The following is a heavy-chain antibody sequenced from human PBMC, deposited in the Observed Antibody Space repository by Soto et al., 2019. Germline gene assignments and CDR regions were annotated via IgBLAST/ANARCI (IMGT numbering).Heavy chain of an antibody. Sequence: ASVKVSCKTSGGTFSSYAISWVRQAPGQGLEWMGGIVPIVDTATYAQKFQGRVTITADESTSTAYMELSRLRSDDTAVYYCVRGSKGGDYYDNSGYCFDFWGQGTPVTVS. CDR3: VRGSKGGDYYDNSGYCFDF. CDR2: IVPIVDTA. D-gene: IGHD3-22*01. CDR1: GGTFSSYA. V-gene: IGHV1-69*13. J-gene: IGHJ4*02.